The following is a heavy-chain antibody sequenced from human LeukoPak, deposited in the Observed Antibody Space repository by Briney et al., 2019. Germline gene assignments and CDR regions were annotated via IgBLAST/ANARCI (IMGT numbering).Heavy chain of an antibody. CDR2: FSATDGSA. CDR1: GFTINSYA. J-gene: IGHJ3*01. Sequence: GRSLRLSCTASGFTINSYAMTWVRQAPGKGLEWVSAFSATDGSAQYAESVEGRFTISRDNSKNTLFLQMNSLGAEDTAVYYCARAKIAAAGTGAFDVWGQGTLVTVSS. CDR3: ARAKIAAAGTGAFDV. D-gene: IGHD6-13*01. V-gene: IGHV3-23*01.